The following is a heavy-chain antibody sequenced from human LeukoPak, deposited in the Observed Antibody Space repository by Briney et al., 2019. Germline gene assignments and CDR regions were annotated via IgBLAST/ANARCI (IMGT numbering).Heavy chain of an antibody. Sequence: GGSLRLSCAASGFTFSSYAMSWVRQAPGKGLEWVSAISGSGGSTYYADSVKGRFTISRDNSKNTLYLQMNSLRAEDTAVYYCARDLREDFWSGYQSYYYGMDVWGQGTTVTVSS. D-gene: IGHD3-3*01. CDR1: GFTFSSYA. CDR2: ISGSGGST. CDR3: ARDLREDFWSGYQSYYYGMDV. V-gene: IGHV3-23*01. J-gene: IGHJ6*02.